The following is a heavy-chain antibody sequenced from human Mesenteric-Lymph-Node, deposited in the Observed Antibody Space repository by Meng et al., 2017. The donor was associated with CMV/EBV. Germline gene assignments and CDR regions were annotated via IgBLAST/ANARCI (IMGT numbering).Heavy chain of an antibody. CDR1: GFTFSDYY. CDR2: ISSSGTTI. J-gene: IGHJ4*02. D-gene: IGHD5-12*01. V-gene: IGHV3-11*01. Sequence: LSCAASGFTFSDYYMTWIRQAPGKGLEWVSYISSSGTTIYYADSVKGRFTISRDNARNSLYLQMNSLRAEDTAVFYCTSGATISLFDFWGQGTLVTVSS. CDR3: TSGATISLFDF.